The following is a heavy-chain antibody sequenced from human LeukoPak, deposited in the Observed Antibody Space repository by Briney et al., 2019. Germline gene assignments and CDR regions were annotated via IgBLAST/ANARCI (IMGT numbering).Heavy chain of an antibody. CDR2: IHASGTT. V-gene: IGHV4-59*12. D-gene: IGHD3-3*01. Sequence: SETLSLTCTVSGGSISSYYWSWIRQPPGKGLEWIGYIHASGTTNHNPSLKTRVTISVDTSKNQFSLKLSSVTAADTAVYYCARGFRTIFGVVMTAGYYYYMDVWGKGTTVTVSS. CDR3: ARGFRTIFGVVMTAGYYYYMDV. J-gene: IGHJ6*03. CDR1: GGSISSYY.